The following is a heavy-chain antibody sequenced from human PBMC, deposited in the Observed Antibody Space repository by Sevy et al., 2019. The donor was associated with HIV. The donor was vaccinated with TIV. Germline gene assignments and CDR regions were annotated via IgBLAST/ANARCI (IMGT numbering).Heavy chain of an antibody. CDR3: ARPDSYSYYGMDV. CDR1: GGSISTSSYY. CDR2: IYYSGST. J-gene: IGHJ6*02. Sequence: SETLSLICTVSGGSISTSSYYWAWIRQPPGKGLEWIGSIYYSGSTYYNPYLKSRVTISVDRSKNQFSLNLRSVTAADTAAYYCARPDSYSYYGMDVWGQGTTVTVSS. V-gene: IGHV4-39*01. D-gene: IGHD3-22*01.